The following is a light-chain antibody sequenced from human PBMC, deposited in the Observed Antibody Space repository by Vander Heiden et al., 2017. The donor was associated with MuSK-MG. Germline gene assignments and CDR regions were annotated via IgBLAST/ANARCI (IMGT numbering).Light chain of an antibody. CDR2: DVS. CDR3: QQYGTSPRA. CDR1: QSFNSNY. V-gene: IGKV3-20*01. Sequence: EIVLTQPPGTLSLSPGERATLSCRASQSFNSNYLAWFQQKPGQAPRLLIYDVSSRATGIPDRFSGSGSGTDFTLTISRLEPEDFAVYYCQQYGTSPRAFGQGTKVEIK. J-gene: IGKJ1*01.